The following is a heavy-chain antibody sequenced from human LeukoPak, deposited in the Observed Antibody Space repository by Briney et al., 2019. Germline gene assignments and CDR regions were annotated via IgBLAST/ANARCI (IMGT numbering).Heavy chain of an antibody. CDR1: GYTFTSYG. CDR3: ARDWGSGWLYYYYYMDV. D-gene: IGHD6-19*01. Sequence: ASVKVSCKASGYTFTSYGISWVRQAPGQGLEWMGWISAYNGNTNYAQKLQGRVTMTTDTSTSTAYMELRSLKSDDTAVYYCARDWGSGWLYYYYYMDVWGKGTTVTISS. CDR2: ISAYNGNT. J-gene: IGHJ6*03. V-gene: IGHV1-18*01.